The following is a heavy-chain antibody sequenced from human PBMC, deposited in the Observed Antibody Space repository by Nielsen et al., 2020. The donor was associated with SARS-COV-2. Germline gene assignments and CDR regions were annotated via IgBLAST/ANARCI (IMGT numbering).Heavy chain of an antibody. D-gene: IGHD3-10*01. J-gene: IGHJ5*02. CDR1: GFTFSSYG. Sequence: GESLKISCAASGFTFSSYGMHWVRQAPGKGLEWVAVTWYDGSNKYYADSVKGRFTISRDNSKNTLYLQMNSLRAEDTAVYYCARDYGWFDPWGQGTLVTVSS. V-gene: IGHV3-33*01. CDR2: TWYDGSNK. CDR3: ARDYGWFDP.